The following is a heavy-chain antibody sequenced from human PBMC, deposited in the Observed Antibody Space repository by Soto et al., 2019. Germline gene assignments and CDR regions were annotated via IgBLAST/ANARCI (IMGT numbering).Heavy chain of an antibody. CDR2: MNPNSGNT. J-gene: IGHJ6*03. CDR1: GYTFTSYD. CDR3: ARARYDFWSGYYTGRNYYMDV. Sequence: ASVKVSCKASGYTFTSYDINWVRQATGQGLEWMGWMNPNSGNTGYAQKFQGRVTMTRNTSISTAYMELSSLRSEDTAVYYCARARYDFWSGYYTGRNYYMDVWGKGTTVTVSS. V-gene: IGHV1-8*01. D-gene: IGHD3-3*01.